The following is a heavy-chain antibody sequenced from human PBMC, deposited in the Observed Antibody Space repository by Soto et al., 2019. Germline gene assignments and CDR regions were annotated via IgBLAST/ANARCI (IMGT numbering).Heavy chain of an antibody. CDR2: IWYDGSNK. CDR3: ARQEYSGSYYFDY. D-gene: IGHD1-26*01. J-gene: IGHJ4*02. CDR1: GFTFSSYG. V-gene: IGHV3-33*01. Sequence: QVQLVESGGGVVQPGRSLGLSCSASGFTFSSYGMHWVRQAPGKGLEWVAAIWYDGSNKYYTDSVKGRFTISRDFSKNTLDLQMNSLRAEDTAVYYCARQEYSGSYYFDYWGQGTLVTVSS.